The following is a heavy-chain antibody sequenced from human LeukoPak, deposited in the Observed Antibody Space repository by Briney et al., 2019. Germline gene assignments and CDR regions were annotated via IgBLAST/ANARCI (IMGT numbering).Heavy chain of an antibody. Sequence: TSETLSLTCTVSGDSISNYYWSWIRQPAGKGLEWIGRIYTSGSTNYNPSLKSRVTILVDTSKNQFSLKLSSVTAADTAVYYCARTKDYYDSSGYPNDAFDIWGQGTMVTVSS. CDR3: ARTKDYYDSSGYPNDAFDI. D-gene: IGHD3-22*01. V-gene: IGHV4-4*07. CDR2: IYTSGST. J-gene: IGHJ3*02. CDR1: GDSISNYY.